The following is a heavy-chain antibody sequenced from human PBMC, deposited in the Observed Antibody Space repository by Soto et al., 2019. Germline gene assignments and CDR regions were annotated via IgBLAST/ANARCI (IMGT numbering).Heavy chain of an antibody. CDR2: IYYSGST. CDR3: VKDRVPGAYGNYYGMDV. Sequence: SETLSLTCTVSGDSIRSGNHYWGWIRQPPGKGLEWIGYIYYSGSTYYSPSLKSRVTISVDTSKNQFSLKLNSVTAADTAICYCVKDRVPGAYGNYYGMDVWGQGTTVTVSS. J-gene: IGHJ6*02. D-gene: IGHD5-12*01. CDR1: GDSIRSGNHY. V-gene: IGHV4-30-4*01.